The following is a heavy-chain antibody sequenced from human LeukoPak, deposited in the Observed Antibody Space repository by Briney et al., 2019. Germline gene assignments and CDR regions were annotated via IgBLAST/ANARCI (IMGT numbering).Heavy chain of an antibody. J-gene: IGHJ4*02. D-gene: IGHD2-21*01. V-gene: IGHV1-18*01. CDR3: ARDQGSDVLWWSLQPGYFDY. CDR2: ISANKGNT. CDR1: VNTFTSMV. Sequence: GAPVKFPSKPSVNTFTSMVISWAHQAPGQGLEWMGGISANKGNTNYAQKLQGRVTMTTDTSTSTAYMELRSLRSDDTAVYYCARDQGSDVLWWSLQPGYFDYWGQGTLVTVSS.